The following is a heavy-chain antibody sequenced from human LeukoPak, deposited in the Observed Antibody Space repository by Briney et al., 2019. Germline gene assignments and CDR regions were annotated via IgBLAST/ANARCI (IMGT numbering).Heavy chain of an antibody. CDR2: ISSSSGTT. D-gene: IGHD1-26*01. CDR3: ARGFSGTPVH. Sequence: GGSLRLSCAASGFTFSSYSMNWVRQAPGKGLEWVSYISSSSGTTHYADSVKGRFTISRDNARSSLYLQMNSLRDGDTAVYYCARGFSGTPVHWGQGTLVTASS. CDR1: GFTFSSYS. J-gene: IGHJ4*02. V-gene: IGHV3-48*02.